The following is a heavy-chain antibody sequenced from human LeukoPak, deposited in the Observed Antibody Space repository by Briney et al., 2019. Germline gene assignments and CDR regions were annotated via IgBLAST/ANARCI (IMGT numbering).Heavy chain of an antibody. V-gene: IGHV3-21*01. CDR2: ISSSSSYI. CDR3: ARDGPLFGVVIWSQSAFDI. Sequence: GGSLRLSCAASGLTFSSYSMNWVRQAPGKGLEWVSSISSSSSYIYYADSVKGRFTISRDNAKNSLYLQMNSLRAEDTAVYYCARDGPLFGVVIWSQSAFDIWGQGTMVTVSS. CDR1: GLTFSSYS. D-gene: IGHD3-3*01. J-gene: IGHJ3*02.